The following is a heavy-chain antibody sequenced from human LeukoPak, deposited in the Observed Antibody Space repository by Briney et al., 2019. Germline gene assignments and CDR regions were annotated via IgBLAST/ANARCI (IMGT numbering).Heavy chain of an antibody. CDR1: GGTFSSYA. J-gene: IGHJ6*02. CDR2: IIPIFGTA. CDR3: ASHQSGPGGCSSTSCYYYYYYYGMDV. V-gene: IGHV1-69*13. Sequence: SVKVSCKASGGTFSSYAISWVRQAPGQGLEWMGGIIPIFGTANYAQKFQGRVTITADESTSTAYMELSSLRSEDTAVYYCASHQSGPGGCSSTSCYYYYYYYGMDVWGQGTTVTISS. D-gene: IGHD2-2*01.